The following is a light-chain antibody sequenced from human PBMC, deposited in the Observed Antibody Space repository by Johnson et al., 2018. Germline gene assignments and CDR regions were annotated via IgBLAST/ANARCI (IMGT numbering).Light chain of an antibody. V-gene: IGLV1-51*02. CDR3: GTWDSSLSAGNV. Sequence: QSVLTQPPSVSAAPGQKVTISCSGSSSNIGNNYVSWYQQLPGTAPKLLIYENNKRPSGIPDRFSGSKSGTSATLGITGLQTGAEAEYYCGTWDSSLSAGNVFGTGTNVTVL. CDR1: SSNIGNNY. J-gene: IGLJ1*01. CDR2: ENN.